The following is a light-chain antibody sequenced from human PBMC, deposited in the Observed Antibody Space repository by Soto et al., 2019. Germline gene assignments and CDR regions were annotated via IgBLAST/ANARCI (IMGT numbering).Light chain of an antibody. J-gene: IGKJ4*01. CDR3: QQYYTPPLT. Sequence: MVMTESPDSLAVSLVESSTINCKSIQVVLYSSNHKNYLAWYQQKPGQPPQLLIYWASTRESGVPDRFSGSGSGTDFTLTISSLQAEDVAVYYCQQYYTPPLTFGGGTKVDIK. CDR2: WAS. V-gene: IGKV4-1*01. CDR1: QVVLYSSNHKNY.